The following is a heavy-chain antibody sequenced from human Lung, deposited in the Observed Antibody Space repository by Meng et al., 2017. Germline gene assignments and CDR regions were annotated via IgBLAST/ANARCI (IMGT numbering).Heavy chain of an antibody. D-gene: IGHD4-11*01. CDR3: ARGPTTMAHDFDY. V-gene: IGHV4-34*01. CDR2: INHSGST. J-gene: IGHJ4*02. Sequence: QVQLQPGGAGLLKPSETLSRTCVVSGGSFSDYYWSWIRQPPGKGLEWIGEINHSGSTNYNPSLESRATISVDTSQNNLSLKLSSVTAADSAVYYCARGPTTMAHDFDYWGQGTLVTVSS. CDR1: GGSFSDYY.